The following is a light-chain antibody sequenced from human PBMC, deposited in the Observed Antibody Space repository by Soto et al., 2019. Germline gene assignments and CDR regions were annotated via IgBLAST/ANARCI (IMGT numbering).Light chain of an antibody. CDR3: QQYGSSVFS. J-gene: IGKJ3*01. Sequence: EIVLTQSPGTLSLSPGERATLSCRASQSVSSSFLAWYQQKPGQAPRLLIYAASRRATGIPDRFSGSGSGTDFTLTISRLKPEDFAVYYCQQYGSSVFSFGPGTKVDIK. CDR1: QSVSSSF. CDR2: AAS. V-gene: IGKV3-20*01.